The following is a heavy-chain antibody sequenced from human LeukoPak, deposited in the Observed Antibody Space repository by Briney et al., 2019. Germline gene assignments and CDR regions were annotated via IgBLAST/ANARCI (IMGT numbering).Heavy chain of an antibody. Sequence: PGGSLRLSCAGYGFTSGNDWMAWVRQAPGKGLEWGANIKEDGSEKYYLDSVEGQFTISRDNDKSSVSLQMHSLRAEDTALYYCAGRIFDIWGQGTMVTVSS. J-gene: IGHJ3*02. V-gene: IGHV3-7*01. CDR2: IKEDGSEK. CDR1: GFTSGNDW. CDR3: AGRIFDI.